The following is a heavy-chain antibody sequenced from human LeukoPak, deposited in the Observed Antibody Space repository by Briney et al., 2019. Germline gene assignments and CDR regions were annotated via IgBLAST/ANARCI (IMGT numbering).Heavy chain of an antibody. CDR3: ARESWYSDY. J-gene: IGHJ4*02. CDR2: VNPDSGAT. CDR1: GYTFTHYR. D-gene: IGHD6-13*01. V-gene: IGHV1-2*02. Sequence: ASVKVSCKASGYTFTHYRLLWVRQAHGQGLEWMGWVNPDSGATNYQQNFQGRVTMTRDTSISTVYMELSRLRSDDTAVYYCARESWYSDYWGQGTLVTVSS.